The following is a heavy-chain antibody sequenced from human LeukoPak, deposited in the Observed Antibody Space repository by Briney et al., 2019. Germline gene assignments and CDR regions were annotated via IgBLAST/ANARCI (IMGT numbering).Heavy chain of an antibody. Sequence: SETLSLTCAVYGGSFSGYYWSWIRQPPGKGLEWIGEINHSGSTNYNPSLKSRVTISVDTSKNQFSLKLSSVTAADTAVYYCARGSTSARWFDPWAREPWSPSPQ. D-gene: IGHD2-2*01. J-gene: IGHJ5*02. CDR2: INHSGST. CDR3: ARGSTSARWFDP. CDR1: GGSFSGYY. V-gene: IGHV4-34*01.